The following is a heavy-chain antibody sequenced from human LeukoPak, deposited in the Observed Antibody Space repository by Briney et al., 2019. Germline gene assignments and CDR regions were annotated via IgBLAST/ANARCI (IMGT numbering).Heavy chain of an antibody. CDR2: MSGNGGTT. J-gene: IGHJ4*02. D-gene: IGHD3-22*01. CDR3: ASRDYYDSSGYSPLFDY. Sequence: PGGSLRLSCAASGFIFSSYAMSWVRQAPGKGLEWVSGMSGNGGTTYYADSVKGRFTISRDNSKNTLYLQMNNLRVEDTAVYYCASRDYYDSSGYSPLFDYWGQRTLVTVSS. V-gene: IGHV3-23*01. CDR1: GFIFSSYA.